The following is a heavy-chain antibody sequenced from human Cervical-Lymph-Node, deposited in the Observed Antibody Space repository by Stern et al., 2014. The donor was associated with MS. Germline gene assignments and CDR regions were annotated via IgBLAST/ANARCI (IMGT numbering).Heavy chain of an antibody. CDR2: IYSSGST. Sequence: QLQLQESGPGLVKPSQTLSLTCTVSGGSISSGNYYWSWIRQPAGEGLEWIGRIYSSGSTQYNPLLKSRVTISADTSTNQFSLPLSSVTAADTAVYCCARGNYDVLTDNGGHGFDIWGQGTMVTVSS. CDR1: GGSISSGNYY. V-gene: IGHV4-61*02. J-gene: IGHJ3*02. CDR3: ARGNYDVLTDNGGHGFDI. D-gene: IGHD3-9*01.